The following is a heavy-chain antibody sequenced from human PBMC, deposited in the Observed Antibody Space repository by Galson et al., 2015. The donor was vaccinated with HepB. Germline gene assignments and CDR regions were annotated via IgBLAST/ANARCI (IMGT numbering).Heavy chain of an antibody. V-gene: IGHV3-33*01. J-gene: IGHJ4*02. D-gene: IGHD3-3*01. CDR3: AGGQPRERDIWSRHYTRPDF. Sequence: SLRLSCAASGFTFSNYGMHWVRQAPGKGLEWVAVIWYDGDPKYYADSVKGRFTVSRGTSKSTLYLQMNSLRVGDTAVYHCAGGQPRERDIWSRHYTRPDFWGQGTLVTVSS. CDR2: IWYDGDPK. CDR1: GFTFSNYG.